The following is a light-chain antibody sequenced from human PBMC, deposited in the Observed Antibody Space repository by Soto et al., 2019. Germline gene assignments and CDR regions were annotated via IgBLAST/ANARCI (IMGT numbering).Light chain of an antibody. J-gene: IGKJ4*01. CDR2: DAS. Sequence: EIVLTQSPATLSLSPGERATLSCRASQSVSSYLAWYQQKPGQAPRLLIYDASNRATGIPARFSGSGSGTDFTPTISSLEPEDFAVYYCQQRRTFGGGTKVEIK. CDR3: QQRRT. CDR1: QSVSSY. V-gene: IGKV3-11*01.